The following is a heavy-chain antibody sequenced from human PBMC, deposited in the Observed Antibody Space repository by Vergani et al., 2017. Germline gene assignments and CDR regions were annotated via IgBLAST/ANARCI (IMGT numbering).Heavy chain of an antibody. CDR1: GGSISSYY. CDR2: IYYSGST. Sequence: QLQLQESGSGLVKPSETLSLTCTVSGGSISSYYWSWIRQPPGKGLEWIGYIYYSGSTNYNHSLKSRVTISVDTSKNQFSLELSSVTAADKAVYYFAREFGAARLWFDPWGQGTLVTVSS. CDR3: AREFGAARLWFDP. V-gene: IGHV4-59*01. J-gene: IGHJ5*02. D-gene: IGHD6-6*01.